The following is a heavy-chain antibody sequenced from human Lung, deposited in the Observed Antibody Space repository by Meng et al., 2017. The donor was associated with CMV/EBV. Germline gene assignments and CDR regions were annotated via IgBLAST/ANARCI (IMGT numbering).Heavy chain of an antibody. CDR1: GFTFSSYS. D-gene: IGHD6-13*01. J-gene: IGHJ5*02. V-gene: IGHV3-21*01. CDR2: ISSSSSYI. Sequence: EVQLVGSGGGLVKAGGSLRLSCAASGFTFSSYSMNWVRQAPGKGLEWVSSISSSSSYIYYADSVKGRFTISRDNAKNSLYLQMNSLRAEDTAVYYCAREAAAALNWFDPWGQGTLVTVSS. CDR3: AREAAAALNWFDP.